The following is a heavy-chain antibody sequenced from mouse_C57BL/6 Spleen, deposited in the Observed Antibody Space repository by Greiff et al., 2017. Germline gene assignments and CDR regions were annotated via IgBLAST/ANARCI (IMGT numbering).Heavy chain of an antibody. J-gene: IGHJ4*01. CDR3: ATYDYDGYYYAMDY. Sequence: QVQLQQPGAELVKPGASVKLSCKASGYTFTSYWMPWVKQRPGRGLEWIGRIDPNSGGTKYNEKFKSKATLTVDKPSSTAYMQLSSLTSEDSAVYYCATYDYDGYYYAMDYWGQGTSVTVSS. D-gene: IGHD2-4*01. CDR1: GYTFTSYW. V-gene: IGHV1-72*01. CDR2: IDPNSGGT.